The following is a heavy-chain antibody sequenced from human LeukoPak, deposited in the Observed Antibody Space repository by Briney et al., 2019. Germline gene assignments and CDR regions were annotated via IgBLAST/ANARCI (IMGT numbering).Heavy chain of an antibody. V-gene: IGHV4-59*01. D-gene: IGHD3-22*01. CDR2: IYYSGST. J-gene: IGHJ3*02. CDR1: GGSISSYY. Sequence: SETLSLTCTASGGSISSYYWSWIRQPPGKGLEWIGYIYYSGSTNYNPSLKSRVTISVDTSKNQFSLKLSSVTAADTAVYYCARDPNYWMIVPGDAFDIWGQGTMVTVSS. CDR3: ARDPNYWMIVPGDAFDI.